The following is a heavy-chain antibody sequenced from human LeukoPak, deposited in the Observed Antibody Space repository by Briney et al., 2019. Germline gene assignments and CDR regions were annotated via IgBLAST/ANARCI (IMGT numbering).Heavy chain of an antibody. Sequence: ASVKVSCKASGYTFTSYDINWVRQATGQGLEWMGWMNPNSGNTGYAQKFQGRVTMTRNTSISTAYMELSSLRSEDTAVYYCARLQYHYDSSGYPYYYYGMDVWGQGTTVTVSS. CDR2: MNPNSGNT. V-gene: IGHV1-8*01. D-gene: IGHD3-22*01. J-gene: IGHJ6*02. CDR3: ARLQYHYDSSGYPYYYYGMDV. CDR1: GYTFTSYD.